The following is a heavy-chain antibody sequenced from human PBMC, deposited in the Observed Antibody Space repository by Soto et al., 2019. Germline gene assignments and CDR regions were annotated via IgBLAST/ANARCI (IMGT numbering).Heavy chain of an antibody. D-gene: IGHD3-22*01. V-gene: IGHV4-30-4*01. CDR3: ARGGVSYYDSSGYGWFDP. CDR2: IYYSGST. CDR1: GGSISSGDYY. J-gene: IGHJ5*02. Sequence: QVQLQESGPGLVKPSQTLSLTCTVSGGSISSGDYYWSWIRQPPGKGLEWIGYIYYSGSTYYNPSLKSRVTIAVDTSKNQFSLKLSSVTAADTAVYYCARGGVSYYDSSGYGWFDPWGQGTLVTVSS.